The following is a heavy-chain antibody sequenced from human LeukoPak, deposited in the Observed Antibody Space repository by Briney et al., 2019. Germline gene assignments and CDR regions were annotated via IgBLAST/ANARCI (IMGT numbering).Heavy chain of an antibody. J-gene: IGHJ4*02. V-gene: IGHV3-23*01. CDR3: AKDARRTSGWYFFDY. D-gene: IGHD6-19*01. CDR1: GFAFSSQA. CDR2: ISDSGSIT. Sequence: GGSLILSCAASGFAFSSQAMGWVRQAPGKGLEWVSVISDSGSITYYADSVKGRFTISRDNSKNTLFLQMNSLRAEDTAVYYCAKDARRTSGWYFFDYWGQGTLVTVSS.